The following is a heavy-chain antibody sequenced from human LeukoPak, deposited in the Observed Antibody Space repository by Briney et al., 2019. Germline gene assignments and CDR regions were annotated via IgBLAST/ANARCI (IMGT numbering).Heavy chain of an antibody. CDR1: GFTFSSYG. V-gene: IGHV3-30*18. CDR3: AKDLKDSSGYYDLVAYYYYYGMDV. Sequence: QPGRSLRLSCAASGFTFSSYGMHWVRQAPGKGLEWVAVISYDGSNKYYADSVKGRFTISRDNSKNTLYLQTNSLRAEDTAVYYCAKDLKDSSGYYDLVAYYYYYGMDVWGQGTTVTVSS. J-gene: IGHJ6*02. CDR2: ISYDGSNK. D-gene: IGHD3-22*01.